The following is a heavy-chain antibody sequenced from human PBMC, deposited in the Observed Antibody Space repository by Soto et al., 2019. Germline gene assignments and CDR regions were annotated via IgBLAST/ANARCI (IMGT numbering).Heavy chain of an antibody. CDR2: ISSSRSTM. V-gene: IGHV3-48*01. D-gene: IGHD6-6*01. J-gene: IGHJ4*02. CDR3: ASDKGVAARPL. Sequence: EVQLVESGGGLVQPGGSLRLSCAASGFTFSSYSMNWVRQAPGKGLEWVSYISSSRSTMYYADSVKGRFTISRDNAKNSLYLQMNSLRAEDTAVYYCASDKGVAARPLWGQGTLVTVSS. CDR1: GFTFSSYS.